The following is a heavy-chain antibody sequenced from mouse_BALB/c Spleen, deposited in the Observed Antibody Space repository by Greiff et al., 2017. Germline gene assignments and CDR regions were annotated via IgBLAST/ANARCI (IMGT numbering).Heavy chain of an antibody. J-gene: IGHJ4*01. D-gene: IGHD1-1*01. CDR2: ISSGSSTI. CDR3: ARSYYYGSSYGAMDY. V-gene: IGHV5-17*02. CDR1: GFTFSSFG. Sequence: EVQLVESGGGLVQPGGSRKLSCADSGFTFSSFGMHWVRQAPEKGLEWVAYISSGSSTIYYADTVKGRFTISRDNPKNTLFLQMTSLRSEDTAMYYCARSYYYGSSYGAMDYWGQGTSVTVSS.